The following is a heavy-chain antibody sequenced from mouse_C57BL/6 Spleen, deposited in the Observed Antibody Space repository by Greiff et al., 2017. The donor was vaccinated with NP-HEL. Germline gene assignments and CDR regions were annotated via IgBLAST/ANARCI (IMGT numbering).Heavy chain of an antibody. CDR3: ANHYGGAWFAY. J-gene: IGHJ3*01. V-gene: IGHV1-47*01. D-gene: IGHD1-1*01. CDR1: GYTFTTYP. CDR2: FHPYNDDT. Sequence: VKLQESGAELVKPGASVKMSCKASGYTFTTYPIEWMKQNPGKSLEWIGNFHPYNDDTKYNEKFKGKATLTVEKSSSTVYLELSRLTSDDSAVYYCANHYGGAWFAYWGQGTLVTVSA.